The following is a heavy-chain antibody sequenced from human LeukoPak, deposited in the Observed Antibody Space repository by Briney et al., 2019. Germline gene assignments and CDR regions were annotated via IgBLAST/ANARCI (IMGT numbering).Heavy chain of an antibody. CDR3: AVEYSSSSTPFAY. Sequence: GGPLRLSCAASGFTFSYYYMSWIRQAPGKGLEWVSYISSSGSTIYYADSVKGRFTISRDKAKNSLYLQMNSLRAEDTAVYYCAVEYSSSSTPFAYWGQGTLVTVSS. D-gene: IGHD6-6*01. CDR2: ISSSGSTI. V-gene: IGHV3-11*01. J-gene: IGHJ4*02. CDR1: GFTFSYYY.